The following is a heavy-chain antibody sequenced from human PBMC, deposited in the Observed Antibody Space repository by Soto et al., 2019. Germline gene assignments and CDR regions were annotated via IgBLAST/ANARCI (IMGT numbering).Heavy chain of an antibody. CDR1: GGTLSDHG. CDR2: TIPVFNTA. D-gene: IGHD3-10*01. J-gene: IGHJ3*02. CDR3: ARGVYGSGNYYTGPSAFDI. V-gene: IGHV1-69*06. Sequence: QVQLEQSGAEVKKPGSSVKVSCKASGGTLSDHGVAWLRQAPGQGLEWMGGTIPVFNTAKYAQKFQGRVTVTADKFTNIAYMELSSLRYEDTAFYCCARGVYGSGNYYTGPSAFDIWGQGTMVIVSS.